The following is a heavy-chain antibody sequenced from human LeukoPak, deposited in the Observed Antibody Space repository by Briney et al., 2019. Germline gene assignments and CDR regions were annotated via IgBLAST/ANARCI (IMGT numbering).Heavy chain of an antibody. CDR3: ARGYFDSSGSSNPFDY. D-gene: IGHD3-22*01. CDR1: GDSISGYY. V-gene: IGHV4-4*09. J-gene: IGHJ4*02. CDR2: VHSSGST. Sequence: SETLSLTCTVSGDSISGYYWSWIRQTPGKGLEWIGCVHSSGSTNYNPSLKGRVTISVDTSKNQFSLRLTSVTAADTAVYFCARGYFDSSGSSNPFDYWGQGALVTVSS.